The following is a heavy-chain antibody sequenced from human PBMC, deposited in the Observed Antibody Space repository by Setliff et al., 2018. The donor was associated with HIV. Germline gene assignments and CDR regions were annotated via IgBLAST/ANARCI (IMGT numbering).Heavy chain of an antibody. J-gene: IGHJ3*02. CDR3: AREEYGYALGALDI. Sequence: GGSLRLSCAASGFTFSYYGVHWVRQAPGKGLDWVASILFDGTYKYYAASVKGRFTISRDNSKNTLHLEMDSLRSDDTAVYYCAREEYGYALGALDIWGQGTMVTVSS. V-gene: IGHV3-30*02. CDR1: GFTFSYYG. D-gene: IGHD5-18*01. CDR2: ILFDGTYK.